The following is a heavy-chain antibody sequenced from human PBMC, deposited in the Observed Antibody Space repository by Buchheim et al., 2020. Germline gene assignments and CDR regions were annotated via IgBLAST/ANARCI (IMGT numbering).Heavy chain of an antibody. CDR1: GYTFTSYY. D-gene: IGHD3-22*01. J-gene: IGHJ4*02. CDR2: INPSGGST. CDR3: ARDLVRDSSGSRRGYFDY. V-gene: IGHV1-46*01. Sequence: QVQLVQSGAEVKKPGASVKVSCKASGYTFTSYYMHWVRQAPGQGLEWMGIINPSGGSTSYAQKFQGRVTMTRDTSTSTVYMELSSLRAEDTAVYYCARDLVRDSSGSRRGYFDYWGQGTL.